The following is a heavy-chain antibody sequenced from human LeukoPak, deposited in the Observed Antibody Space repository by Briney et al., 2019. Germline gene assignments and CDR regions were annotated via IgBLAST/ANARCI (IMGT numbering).Heavy chain of an antibody. CDR2: ISYDGSNK. V-gene: IGHV3-30*04. CDR1: GFTFSSYA. D-gene: IGHD3-10*01. Sequence: GRSLRLSCTASGFTFSSYAMHWVRQAPGKGLEWVAVISYDGSNKYSADSVKGRFTISRDNSKTTLYLQMNSLRAEDTAVYYCARELRERGSGSYYKRSFDYWGQGTLVTVSS. J-gene: IGHJ4*02. CDR3: ARELRERGSGSYYKRSFDY.